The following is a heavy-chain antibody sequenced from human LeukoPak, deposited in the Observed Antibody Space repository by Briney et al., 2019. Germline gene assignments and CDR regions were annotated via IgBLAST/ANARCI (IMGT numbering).Heavy chain of an antibody. CDR3: ARGPSLYSGSYYATY. CDR1: GGSFSGYY. V-gene: IGHV4-34*01. D-gene: IGHD1-26*01. CDR2: INHSGST. J-gene: IGHJ4*02. Sequence: PSETLSLTCAVYGGSFSGYYWSWIRQPPGKGLEWIGEINHSGSTNYNPSLKSRVTISVDTSKNQFSLKLSSVTAADTAVYYCARGPSLYSGSYYATYWGQGTLVTVSS.